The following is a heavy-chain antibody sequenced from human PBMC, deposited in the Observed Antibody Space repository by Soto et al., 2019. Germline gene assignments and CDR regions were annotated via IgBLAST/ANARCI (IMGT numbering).Heavy chain of an antibody. CDR1: GFTFSSYA. J-gene: IGHJ4*02. CDR2: ISGSGGST. D-gene: IGHD6-19*01. CDR3: AKTHSSGWHPRYYFDY. Sequence: EVQLLESGGGLVQPGGSLRLSCAASGFTFSSYAMSWVRQAPGKGLEWVSAISGSGGSTYYADSVKGRFTISRDNSKNTLYLQMNSLRAEDTAVYYCAKTHSSGWHPRYYFDYWGQGTLVTVSS. V-gene: IGHV3-23*01.